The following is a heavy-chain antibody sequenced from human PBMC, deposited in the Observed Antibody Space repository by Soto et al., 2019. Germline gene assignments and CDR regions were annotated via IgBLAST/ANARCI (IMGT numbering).Heavy chain of an antibody. V-gene: IGHV3-23*01. D-gene: IGHD3-16*01. J-gene: IGHJ6*02. CDR3: AKAFMFATSIYFYGMDL. CDR1: GFTFNNYG. Sequence: GGSLRLSCAASGFTFNNYGVTWVRQAPGQGLEWVSSIGRGGISTYYAYSVKGRFSLSRDNSKNTLYLQMSSLRAEDTAVYYCAKAFMFATSIYFYGMDLWGLGTRVTVSS. CDR2: IGRGGIST.